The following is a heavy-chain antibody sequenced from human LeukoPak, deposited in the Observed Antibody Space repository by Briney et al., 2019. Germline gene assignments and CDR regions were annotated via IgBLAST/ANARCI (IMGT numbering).Heavy chain of an antibody. V-gene: IGHV1-69*04. D-gene: IGHD6-13*01. CDR2: IIPILGIA. Sequence: SVKVSCKASGGTFSSYAISWVRQAPGQGLEWMGRIIPILGIANYAQKFQGRVTITADKSTSTAYMELSSLRSEDTAVYYCARDLNIAAAGTGGYWGQGTLVTVSS. J-gene: IGHJ4*02. CDR3: ARDLNIAAAGTGGY. CDR1: GGTFSSYA.